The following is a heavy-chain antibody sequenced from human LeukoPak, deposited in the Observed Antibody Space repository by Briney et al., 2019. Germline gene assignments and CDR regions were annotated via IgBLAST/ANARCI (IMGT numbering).Heavy chain of an antibody. CDR3: ARPWDAFDI. CDR2: TYSDDTT. V-gene: IGHV3-53*01. J-gene: IGHJ3*02. CDR1: GFNVISNH. Sequence: GGSLRLSCAASGFNVISNHMNWVRQAPGKGLEWVSVTYSDDTTYYADSVKGRFTISRDNSRNTLYLQMNSLRPEDTAVYYCARPWDAFDIWGQGTMVTVSS.